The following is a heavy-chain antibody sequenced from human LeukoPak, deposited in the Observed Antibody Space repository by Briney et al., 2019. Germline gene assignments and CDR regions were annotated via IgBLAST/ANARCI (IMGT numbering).Heavy chain of an antibody. J-gene: IGHJ4*02. D-gene: IGHD3-22*01. Sequence: GRSLRLSCAASGFTFYDYAMHWVRQAPGKGLEWVSGISWNSGSIGYADSVKGRFTISRDNAKNSLYLQMNSLRAEDMALYYCAKAAGGYYDSSGYYFFDYWGQGTLVTVSS. CDR3: AKAAGGYYDSSGYYFFDY. V-gene: IGHV3-9*03. CDR1: GFTFYDYA. CDR2: ISWNSGSI.